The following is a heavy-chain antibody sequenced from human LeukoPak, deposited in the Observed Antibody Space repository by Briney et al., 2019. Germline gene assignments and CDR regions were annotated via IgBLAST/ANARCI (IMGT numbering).Heavy chain of an antibody. CDR2: ISNGNT. J-gene: IGHJ5*02. CDR1: GFPLSNHA. V-gene: IGHV3-23*01. CDR3: VREAGYCASVCLKSNWFDP. Sequence: GGSLRLSCAASGFPLSNHAMSWVRQPPGKGLEWVSAISNGNTYYADSVRGGFTISRDDSKNMVYLQMNSLRDEDRALYYCVREAGYCASVCLKSNWFDPWGEGTLVTVSS. D-gene: IGHD2-21*02.